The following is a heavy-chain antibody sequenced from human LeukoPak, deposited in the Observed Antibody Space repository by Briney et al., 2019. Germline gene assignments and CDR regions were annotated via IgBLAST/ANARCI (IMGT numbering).Heavy chain of an antibody. V-gene: IGHV3-7*04. CDR3: ATDDLKNRGYYNIED. J-gene: IGHJ4*02. Sequence: PGGSLRLSCGASGFTFSSYSMTWVRQAPGKGPEWVATIKEAGTETFYVDSVKGRFTISRDNAKNSLFLQMNSLRAEDTAVHFCATDDLKNRGYYNIEDWGQGTLVTVSS. CDR1: GFTFSSYS. D-gene: IGHD3-22*01. CDR2: IKEAGTET.